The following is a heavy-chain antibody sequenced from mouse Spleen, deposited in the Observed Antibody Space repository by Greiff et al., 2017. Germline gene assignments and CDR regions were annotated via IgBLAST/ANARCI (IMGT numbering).Heavy chain of an antibody. D-gene: IGHD4-1*01. V-gene: IGHV1-15*01. CDR2: IDPETGGT. CDR1: GYTFTDYE. Sequence: VKLMESGAELVRPGASVTLSCKASGYTFTDYEMHWVKQTPVHGLEWIGAIDPETGGTAYNQKFKGKAILTADKSSSTAYMELRSLTSEDSAVYYCTRKNWDGFDYWGKGTTLTVSS. CDR3: TRKNWDGFDY. J-gene: IGHJ2*01.